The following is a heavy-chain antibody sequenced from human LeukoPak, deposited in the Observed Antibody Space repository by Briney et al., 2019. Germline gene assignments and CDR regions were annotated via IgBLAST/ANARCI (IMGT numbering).Heavy chain of an antibody. D-gene: IGHD5-24*01. CDR2: INPNSGGT. Sequence: ASVKVSCKASGYTFTGYYMHWVRQAPGQGLEWMGWINPNSGGTNYAQKFQGRVTITADKSTSTAYMELSSLRSEDTAVYYCASGGRDGYNYCFDYWGQGTLVTVSS. CDR1: GYTFTGYY. J-gene: IGHJ4*02. V-gene: IGHV1-2*02. CDR3: ASGGRDGYNYCFDY.